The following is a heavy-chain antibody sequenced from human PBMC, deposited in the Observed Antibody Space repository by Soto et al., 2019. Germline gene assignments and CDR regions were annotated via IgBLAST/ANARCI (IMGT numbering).Heavy chain of an antibody. CDR3: AREVGSPSGWLDP. Sequence: EVQLSESGGDLRQPGASLRLSCAASGFTFTNYAMTWVRQTPGKGLEWVSGISASGGLKYYADSVQGRFTVSRDNSKNILYLQMDNLRDEDTALYYCAREVGSPSGWLDPWGQGTQVTVSS. J-gene: IGHJ5*02. D-gene: IGHD2-2*03. V-gene: IGHV3-23*01. CDR1: GFTFTNYA. CDR2: ISASGGLK.